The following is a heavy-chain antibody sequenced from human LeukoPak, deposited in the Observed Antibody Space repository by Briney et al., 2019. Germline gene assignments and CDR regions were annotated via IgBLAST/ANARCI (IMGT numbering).Heavy chain of an antibody. Sequence: PSETLSLTCTVSGGSISSYYWSWIRQPPGKGLEWIGYIYYSGSTNYSPSLKSRVTISVDTSKNQFSLKLSSVTAADTAVYYCARGGSGWLSYYYYMDVWGKGTTVTVSS. V-gene: IGHV4-59*01. CDR2: IYYSGST. D-gene: IGHD6-19*01. J-gene: IGHJ6*03. CDR3: ARGGSGWLSYYYYMDV. CDR1: GGSISSYY.